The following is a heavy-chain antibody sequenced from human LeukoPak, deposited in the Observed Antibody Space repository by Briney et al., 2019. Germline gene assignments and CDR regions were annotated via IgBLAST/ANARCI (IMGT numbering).Heavy chain of an antibody. J-gene: IGHJ5*02. CDR3: ARVLSSGWYKNWFDP. V-gene: IGHV3-74*01. CDR2: INSDGSST. D-gene: IGHD6-19*01. CDR1: GFTFSSYW. Sequence: PGGSLRLSCAASGFTFSSYWIHWVRQAPGKVLVWVSRINSDGSSTRYADSVKGRFTISRDNAKNTLYLQMNSLRAEDTAMYYCARVLSSGWYKNWFDPWGQGTLVTVSS.